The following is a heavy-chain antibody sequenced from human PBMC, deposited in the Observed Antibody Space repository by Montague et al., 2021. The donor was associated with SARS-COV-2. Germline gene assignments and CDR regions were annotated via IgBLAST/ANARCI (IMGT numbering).Heavy chain of an antibody. CDR1: GGSFSDYK. CDR3: TRGAPGY. CDR2: ISHSGSA. Sequence: SETLSLTCAVYGGSFSDYKWTWIRQSPGKGLEWIGQISHSGSANYNPSLKSRVTISVDTAKNQFSLKLTSANVADTAVYYCTRGAPGYWGQGALVTVSS. J-gene: IGHJ4*02. V-gene: IGHV4-34*01.